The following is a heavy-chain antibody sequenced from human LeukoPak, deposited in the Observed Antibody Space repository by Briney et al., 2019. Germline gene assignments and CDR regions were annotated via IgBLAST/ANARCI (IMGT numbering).Heavy chain of an antibody. CDR2: VYYDGTS. J-gene: IGHJ4*02. CDR3: VRHMSTNTGYFDS. D-gene: IGHD5-24*01. CDR1: GGSINSHSYY. Sequence: PSETLSLTCTVSGGSINSHSYYWGWIRQPSGKGLEWIGSVYYDGTSYSNPSLTSRAAVFVDTSRDEFSLDLSFVTAADTAVYYCVRHMSTNTGYFDSCGQGTLVSVSS. V-gene: IGHV4-39*01.